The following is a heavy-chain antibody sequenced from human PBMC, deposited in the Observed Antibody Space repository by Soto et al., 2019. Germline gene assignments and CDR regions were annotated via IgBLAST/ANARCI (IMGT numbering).Heavy chain of an antibody. CDR1: GGTFSSYA. J-gene: IGHJ4*02. CDR3: ARDPGRLRRDGYNSFDY. V-gene: IGHV1-69*06. Sequence: QVQRVQSGAEVKKPGSSVKVSCKASGGTFSSYAISWGRQAPGQGLEWMGGMIPIFGTANYAQKFQGRVTITADKSTSTAYMELSSLRSEDTAVYYCARDPGRLRRDGYNSFDYWGQGTLVTVSS. D-gene: IGHD5-12*01. CDR2: MIPIFGTA.